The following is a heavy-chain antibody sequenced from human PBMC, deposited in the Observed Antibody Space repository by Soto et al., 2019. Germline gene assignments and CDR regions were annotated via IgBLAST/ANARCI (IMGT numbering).Heavy chain of an antibody. J-gene: IGHJ5*02. CDR2: ISSSSSYI. Sequence: SGGSLRLSCAASGFTFSSYSMNWVRQAPGKGLEWVSSISSSSSYIYYADSVKGRFTISRDNAKNSLYLQMNSLRAEDTAVYYCARDGRGYSSSSSRYNWFDPWGQGTLVTVSS. V-gene: IGHV3-21*01. D-gene: IGHD6-13*01. CDR1: GFTFSSYS. CDR3: ARDGRGYSSSSSRYNWFDP.